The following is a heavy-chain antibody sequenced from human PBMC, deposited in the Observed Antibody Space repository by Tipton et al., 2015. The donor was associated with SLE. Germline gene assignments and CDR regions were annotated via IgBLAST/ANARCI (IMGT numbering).Heavy chain of an antibody. D-gene: IGHD6-19*01. Sequence: SLRLSCAASGFTFSSYSMNWVRQAPGKGLEWVSYISSSSSTIYYADSVKGRFTISRDNAKNSLYLQMNSLRAEDTAVYYCARDRYSSGWYYFDYWGQGTLVTVSS. CDR1: GFTFSSYS. CDR2: ISSSSSTI. V-gene: IGHV3-48*01. CDR3: ARDRYSSGWYYFDY. J-gene: IGHJ4*02.